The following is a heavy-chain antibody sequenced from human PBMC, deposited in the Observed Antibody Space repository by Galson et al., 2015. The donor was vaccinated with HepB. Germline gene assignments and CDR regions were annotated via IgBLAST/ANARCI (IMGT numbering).Heavy chain of an antibody. V-gene: IGHV3-23*01. CDR1: GFAFSTFA. J-gene: IGHJ4*02. D-gene: IGHD6-19*01. Sequence: SLRLSCAASGFAFSTFAMHWVRQAPGKGLEWVSGMSSSGAIFYADSVKGRFTFSGDNSKNTVYLQMSSLRVEDTALYYCATTGWLSEFWGRGTLVTVSS. CDR3: ATTGWLSEF. CDR2: MSSSGAI.